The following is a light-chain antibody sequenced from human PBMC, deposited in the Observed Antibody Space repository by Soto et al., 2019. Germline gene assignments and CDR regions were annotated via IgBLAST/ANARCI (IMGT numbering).Light chain of an antibody. CDR1: QTVSSTY. V-gene: IGKV3-20*01. CDR3: QQYDRSPFT. Sequence: EIVLTQSPGTLSLSPGERTTLSCRASQTVSSTYLAWYQQKPGQAPRLLIYSTFRRASGIPDRFSGSGSETDFPLTISGLEPEDFAVYYCQQYDRSPFTFGQGTRLEIK. J-gene: IGKJ5*01. CDR2: STF.